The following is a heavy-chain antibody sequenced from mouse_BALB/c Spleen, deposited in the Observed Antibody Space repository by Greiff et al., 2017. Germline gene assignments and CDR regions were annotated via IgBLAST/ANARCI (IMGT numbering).Heavy chain of an antibody. Sequence: DVMLVESGGGLVKPGGSLKLSCAASGFTFSDYYMYWVRQTPEKRLEWVATISDGGSYTYYPDSVKGRFTISRDNAKNNLYLQMSSLKSEDTAMYYCARGKVWYFDVWGAGTTVTVSS. CDR1: GFTFSDYY. J-gene: IGHJ1*01. V-gene: IGHV5-4*02. CDR2: ISDGGSYT. CDR3: ARGKVWYFDV.